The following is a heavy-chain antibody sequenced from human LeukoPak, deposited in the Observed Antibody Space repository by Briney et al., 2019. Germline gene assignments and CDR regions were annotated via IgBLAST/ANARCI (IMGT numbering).Heavy chain of an antibody. Sequence: ASVKVSCKPSGYLFTGFYIHWVRQVPGQGLEWMGWMNPNNGDTKSAPKFQGRGAMTRVTSINTAYMEVTGLTPADTAIYYCAKRGGALSDWGQGTPVTVTS. V-gene: IGHV1-2*02. J-gene: IGHJ4*02. CDR3: AKRGGALSD. D-gene: IGHD2-21*01. CDR2: MNPNNGDT. CDR1: GYLFTGFY.